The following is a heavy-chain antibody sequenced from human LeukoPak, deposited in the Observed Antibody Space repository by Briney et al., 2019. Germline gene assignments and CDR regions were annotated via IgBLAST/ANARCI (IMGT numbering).Heavy chain of an antibody. CDR3: AKDRSTGLGSHFGYYFDY. J-gene: IGHJ4*02. Sequence: GGSLRLSCAASGFTFSSYEMNWVRQAPGKGLEWVSYISSSGSTIYYADSVKGRFTISRDNSKNTLSLQMNSLRGEDTAVYYCAKDRSTGLGSHFGYYFDYWGQGTLVTVSS. V-gene: IGHV3-48*03. CDR1: GFTFSSYE. D-gene: IGHD3-10*01. CDR2: ISSSGSTI.